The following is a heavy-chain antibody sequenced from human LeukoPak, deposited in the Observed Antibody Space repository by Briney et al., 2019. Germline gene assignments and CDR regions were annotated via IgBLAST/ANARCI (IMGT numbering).Heavy chain of an antibody. J-gene: IGHJ4*02. CDR3: ARLHVDIVATTPDY. D-gene: IGHD5-12*01. V-gene: IGHV3-11*01. CDR2: ISSSGSTI. Sequence: GGSLRLSCAASGFTFSDYYMSWIRQAPGKGLEWVSYISSSGSTIYYADSVKGRFTISRDNAKNSLYLQMNSLRAEDTAVYCCARLHVDIVATTPDYWGQGTLVTVSS. CDR1: GFTFSDYY.